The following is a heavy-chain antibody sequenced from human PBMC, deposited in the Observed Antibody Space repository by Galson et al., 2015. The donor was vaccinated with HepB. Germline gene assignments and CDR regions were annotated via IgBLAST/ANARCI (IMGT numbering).Heavy chain of an antibody. V-gene: IGHV3-23*01. Sequence: SLRLSCAGSGFIFSNYALSWVRQAPGKGLQWVSGISGDTYGTYYADSVKGRFTISRDNSNSRLYLQMTSVTADDTATYYCAKGRGWYTGFDSWGQGALVTASS. CDR2: ISGDTYGT. J-gene: IGHJ4*02. D-gene: IGHD6-19*01. CDR3: AKGRGWYTGFDS. CDR1: GFIFSNYA.